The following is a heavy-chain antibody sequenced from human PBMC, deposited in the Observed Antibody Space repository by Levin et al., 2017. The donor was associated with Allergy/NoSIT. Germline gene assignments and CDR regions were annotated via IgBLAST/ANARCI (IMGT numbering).Heavy chain of an antibody. CDR2: ISYSGNS. J-gene: IGHJ6*02. CDR1: GDSISSYF. CDR3: ARDRVTAADGTYYFYGMDV. V-gene: IGHV4-59*01. D-gene: IGHD6-13*01. Sequence: SETLSLTCTVSGDSISSYFWSWIRQPPGKGLEWIGYISYSGNSKYNPSLMSRVTISVDTSKNQFSLKLRSVTAADTAIYYCARDRVTAADGTYYFYGMDVWGQGTTVTVSS.